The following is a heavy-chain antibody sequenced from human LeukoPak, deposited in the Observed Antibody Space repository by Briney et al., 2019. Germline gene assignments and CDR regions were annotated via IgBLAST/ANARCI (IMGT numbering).Heavy chain of an antibody. V-gene: IGHV4-59*01. D-gene: IGHD5-18*01. CDR3: ARRIDGYSYGYGGAFDI. J-gene: IGHJ3*02. CDR2: IYYSGST. Sequence: PSETLSLTCTVSGGSISRYNCSWIRQPPRKGLECIWYIYYSGSTNYNPSLKSRVTISVDTSKNRFSLKLSSVTAADTAVYYCARRIDGYSYGYGGAFDIWGQGTMVTVSS. CDR1: GGSISRYN.